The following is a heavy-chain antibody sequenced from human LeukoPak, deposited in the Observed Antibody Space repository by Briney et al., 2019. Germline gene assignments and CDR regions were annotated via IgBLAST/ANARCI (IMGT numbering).Heavy chain of an antibody. Sequence: PSETLSLTLDGYGGSLSDYYCRWSRQPPGKGLGWNGEINHSGRTNYNPSLKSRVTISVDTSKNQYSLKLSSVTAADTDVYSCASGRSALWLIDYYYGMDVWGQGTTVTVSS. CDR3: ASGRSALWLIDYYYGMDV. J-gene: IGHJ6*02. V-gene: IGHV4-34*01. D-gene: IGHD5-18*01. CDR2: INHSGRT. CDR1: GGSLSDYY.